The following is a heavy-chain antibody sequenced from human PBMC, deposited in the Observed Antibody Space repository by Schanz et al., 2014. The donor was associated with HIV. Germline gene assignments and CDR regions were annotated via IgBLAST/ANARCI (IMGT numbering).Heavy chain of an antibody. D-gene: IGHD2-2*02. CDR1: GGSISGYY. Sequence: QLQLQESGPGLVKPSETLSLTCTVSGGSISGYYWSWIRQPQGKGLEWIGNIYNSGGSNYNNNPSLKRRVTISVDTSKNQFSLKLSSVTAADTAVYYCARGIRRDCSSPSCNTGWFDPWGQGTLVTVSS. CDR2: IYNSGGS. V-gene: IGHV4-59*12. J-gene: IGHJ5*02. CDR3: ARGIRRDCSSPSCNTGWFDP.